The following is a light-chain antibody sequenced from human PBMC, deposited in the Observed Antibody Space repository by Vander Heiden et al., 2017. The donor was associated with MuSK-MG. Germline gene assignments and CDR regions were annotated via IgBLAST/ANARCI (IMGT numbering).Light chain of an antibody. J-gene: IGLJ2*01. CDR1: SLRSYY. CDR3: NSRDSSGNHVV. Sequence: SSELTPAPAVSVALGQTVRITCQGDSLRSYYASWYQQKPGQAPVLVIYGKNNRPSGIPDRFSGSSSGNTASLTITGAQAEDEADYYCNSRDSSGNHVVFGGGTKLTVL. V-gene: IGLV3-19*01. CDR2: GKN.